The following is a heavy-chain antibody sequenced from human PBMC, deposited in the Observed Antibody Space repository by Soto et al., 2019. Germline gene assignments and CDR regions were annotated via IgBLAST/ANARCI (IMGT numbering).Heavy chain of an antibody. CDR3: AKDCVLYSSSSAIDY. J-gene: IGHJ4*02. D-gene: IGHD6-6*01. CDR2: ISYDGSNK. Sequence: VSCAATGFPDSSYGVHWVRQAHSKGLGWVAVISYDGSNKYYADSVKGRFTISRDNSKNTLYLQMNSLRAEDTAVYYCAKDCVLYSSSSAIDYWGQGTLVTVSS. V-gene: IGHV3-30*18. CDR1: GFPDSSYG.